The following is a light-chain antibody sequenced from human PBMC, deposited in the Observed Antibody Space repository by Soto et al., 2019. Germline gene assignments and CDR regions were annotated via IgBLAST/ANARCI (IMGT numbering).Light chain of an antibody. CDR1: QSVSSSSY. CDR3: RQYGSSPPYT. J-gene: IGKJ2*01. Sequence: EIVLTQSPGTLSLSPGERATLSCRASQSVSSSSYLAWYQQKPGQAPRLLIYGASSRATGIPDRFSGSGSATAFPLTISRLEPEDFAVYYCRQYGSSPPYTFGQGTKLEIK. CDR2: GAS. V-gene: IGKV3-20*01.